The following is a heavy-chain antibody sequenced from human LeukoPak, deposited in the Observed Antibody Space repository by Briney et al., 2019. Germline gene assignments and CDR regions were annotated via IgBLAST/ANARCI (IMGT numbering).Heavy chain of an antibody. Sequence: ASVKVSCKASGYTFTGHYMHWVRQAPGQGLEWMGWINPNSGGTNYAQKFQGRVTMTRDTSISTAYMELSRLRSDDTAVYYCASSYCSSTSCYFYYYGMDVWGQGTTVTVSS. CDR1: GYTFTGHY. V-gene: IGHV1-2*02. CDR3: ASSYCSSTSCYFYYYGMDV. J-gene: IGHJ6*02. CDR2: INPNSGGT. D-gene: IGHD2-2*01.